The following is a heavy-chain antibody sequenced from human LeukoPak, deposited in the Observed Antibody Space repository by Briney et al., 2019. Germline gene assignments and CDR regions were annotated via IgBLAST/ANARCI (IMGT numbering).Heavy chain of an antibody. CDR2: IKSKTDGGTT. V-gene: IGHV3-15*01. CDR3: TTDLRGTRITMVRGYYFDY. Sequence: GGSLRLSCAASGFTFSNAWMSWVRQAPGKGLEWVGRIKSKTDGGTTDYAAPVKGRFTISRDDSKNTLYLQMNSLKTEDTAVYYCTTDLRGTRITMVRGYYFDYWGQGTLVTVSS. J-gene: IGHJ4*02. CDR1: GFTFSNAW. D-gene: IGHD3-10*01.